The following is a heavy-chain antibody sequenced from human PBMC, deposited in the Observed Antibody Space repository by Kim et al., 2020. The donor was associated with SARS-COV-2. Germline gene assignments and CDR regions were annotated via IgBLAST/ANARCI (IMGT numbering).Heavy chain of an antibody. V-gene: IGHV4-59*01. CDR2: IHYTGST. D-gene: IGHD2-2*01. CDR1: GGSLSSYY. CDR3: ARYSDYCGSNSCARWFDP. J-gene: IGHJ5*02. Sequence: SETLSLTCTVSGGSLSSYYWSWVRQPPGKGLEWIGNIHYTGSTYYNPSLKSRVTISLYTSRNQFSLKLSSVTAADTAMYYCARYSDYCGSNSCARWFDP.